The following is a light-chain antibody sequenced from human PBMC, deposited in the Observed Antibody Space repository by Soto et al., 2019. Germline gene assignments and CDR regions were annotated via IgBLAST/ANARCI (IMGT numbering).Light chain of an antibody. CDR3: QQYYSYPPT. CDR2: LAS. CDR1: QGISNY. Sequence: AIRMTQSPSSFSASTGDRVTITCRASQGISNYLAWYQQKSGNAPNLLIYLASTLQSGVPSRFSGSGSGTDLTLTISALQSEDFATYYCQQYYSYPPTLGQGTKVEIK. J-gene: IGKJ1*01. V-gene: IGKV1-8*01.